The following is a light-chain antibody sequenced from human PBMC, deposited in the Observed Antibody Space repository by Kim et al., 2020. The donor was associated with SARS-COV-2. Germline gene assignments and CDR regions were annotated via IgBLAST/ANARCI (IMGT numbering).Light chain of an antibody. CDR3: QYSVT. CDR2: DAS. CDR1: QSVGSS. V-gene: IGKV3-11*01. J-gene: IGKJ2*01. Sequence: EIVLKQSPATLSLSPGERATLSCRASQSVGSSLAWYQQKPGQSPRLLIYDASKRATGIPARFSGSGSGTDFTLTISSLEPDDFATYYCQYSVTFGQGTKLEI.